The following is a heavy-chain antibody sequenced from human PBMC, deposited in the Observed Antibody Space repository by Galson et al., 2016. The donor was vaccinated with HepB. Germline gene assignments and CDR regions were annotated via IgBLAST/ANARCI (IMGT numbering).Heavy chain of an antibody. V-gene: IGHV3-48*03. CDR2: ISSRGETK. CDR3: VAEEFVHCGGGCSF. CDR1: GFAFNVYN. D-gene: IGHD2-21*02. J-gene: IGHJ4*02. Sequence: SLRLSCAASGFAFNVYNMKWVRQAPGKGLECISYISSRGETKYYADSVKGRFSISRDNAKNSLFLRMNSLKDEDTATYYCVAEEFVHCGGGCSFWGQGTLVTVSS.